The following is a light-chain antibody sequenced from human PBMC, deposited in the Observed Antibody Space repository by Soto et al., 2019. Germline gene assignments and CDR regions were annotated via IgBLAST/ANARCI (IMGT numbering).Light chain of an antibody. V-gene: IGKV1-8*01. CDR3: QQYDNLPPERLT. J-gene: IGKJ4*01. CDR2: AAS. CDR1: QGISSY. Sequence: AIRMTQSPSSLSASTGDRVTITCRASQGISSYLAWYQQKPGKAPKLLIYAASTLQSGVPSRFSGSGSGTDFTLTISCLQSEDFATYYCQQYDNLPPERLTFGGGTKVEIK.